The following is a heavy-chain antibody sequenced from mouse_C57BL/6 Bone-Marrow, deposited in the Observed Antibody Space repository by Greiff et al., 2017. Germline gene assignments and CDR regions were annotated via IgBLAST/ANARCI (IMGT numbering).Heavy chain of an antibody. J-gene: IGHJ3*01. D-gene: IGHD2-4*01. CDR2: IDPENGDT. V-gene: IGHV14-4*01. CDR1: GFNIKDDY. CDR3: TKGLRRVFAY. Sequence: VQLQQSGAELVRPGASVKLSCTASGFNIKDDYMHWVKQRPEQGLEWIGWIDPENGDTEYASKFQGKATITADTSSNTAYLQLSSLTSEDTAVYYCTKGLRRVFAYWGQGTLVTVSA.